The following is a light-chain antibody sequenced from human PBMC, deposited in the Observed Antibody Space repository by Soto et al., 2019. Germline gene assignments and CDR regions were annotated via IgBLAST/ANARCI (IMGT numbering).Light chain of an antibody. Sequence: DVQMTQSPSSLSASVGDRVTITCRASQGIRDDFGWYQWKPGRAPKRLIYGASGLESGVPSRFSGSGSGTEFTLTISRLQPEDFATYFCLQHNNNPLTVGGGTKVDIK. CDR2: GAS. CDR3: LQHNNNPLT. V-gene: IGKV1-17*01. CDR1: QGIRDD. J-gene: IGKJ4*01.